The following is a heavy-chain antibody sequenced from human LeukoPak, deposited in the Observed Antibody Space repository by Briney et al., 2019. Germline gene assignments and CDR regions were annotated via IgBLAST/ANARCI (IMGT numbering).Heavy chain of an antibody. V-gene: IGHV4-39*01. CDR2: IYYSGSP. CDR3: ASPRCGRQIAFDI. CDR1: GGSISSDSYY. J-gene: IGHJ3*02. D-gene: IGHD4-17*01. Sequence: SETLSLTCTVSGGSISSDSYYWGWIRQPPGKRLVWIGSIYYSGSPFYNPSLRSRVTMSVDTSKNQFSLKLSSVTAADTAVYYCASPRCGRQIAFDIWGQGTMVTVSS.